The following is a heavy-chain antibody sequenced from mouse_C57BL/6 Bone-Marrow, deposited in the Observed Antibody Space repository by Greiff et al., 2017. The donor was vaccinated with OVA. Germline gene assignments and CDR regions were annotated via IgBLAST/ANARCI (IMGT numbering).Heavy chain of an antibody. J-gene: IGHJ1*03. CDR1: GFTFSDYG. V-gene: IGHV5-17*01. D-gene: IGHD4-1*02. CDR2: ISSGSSTI. Sequence: EVQGVESGGGLVKPGGSLKLSCAASGFTFSDYGMHWVRQAPEKGLEWVAYISSGSSTIYYADTVKGRFTISRDNAKNTLFLQMTSLRSEDTAIYFCSSINCLYFDVWGTGTTVTVSS. CDR3: SSINCLYFDV.